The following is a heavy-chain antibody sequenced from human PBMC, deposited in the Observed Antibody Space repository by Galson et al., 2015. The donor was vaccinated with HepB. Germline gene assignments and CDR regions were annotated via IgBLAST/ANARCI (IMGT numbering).Heavy chain of an antibody. V-gene: IGHV6-1*01. J-gene: IGHJ4*02. CDR3: ARGVRFFDY. CDR1: GDSVSSNTGA. D-gene: IGHD3-16*02. CDR2: TFYRSKWYN. Sequence: CAISGDSVSSNTGAWNWIRQSPSRGLEWLGRTFYRSKWYNEYAISMRSRLTLSADTSNNQFSLQLSSVTPEDTAVYYCARGVRFFDYWGQGTLVTVSS.